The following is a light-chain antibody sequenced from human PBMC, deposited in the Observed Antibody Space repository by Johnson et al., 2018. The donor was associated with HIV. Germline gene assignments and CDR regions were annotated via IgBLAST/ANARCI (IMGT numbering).Light chain of an antibody. Sequence: QSVLTQSPSVSAAPGQKVTISCSGSSSNIGNNYVSWYQQFPGTAPKLLIYDNNKRPSGITYRFSGSKSGTSATLDIPGLQTGDEADYYCGTWDNSLSTGGVFGTGTKVTVL. CDR2: DNN. V-gene: IGLV1-51*01. CDR1: SSNIGNNY. CDR3: GTWDNSLSTGGV. J-gene: IGLJ1*01.